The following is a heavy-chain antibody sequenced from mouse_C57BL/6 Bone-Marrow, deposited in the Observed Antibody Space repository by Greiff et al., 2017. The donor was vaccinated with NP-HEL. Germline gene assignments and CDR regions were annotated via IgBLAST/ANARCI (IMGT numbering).Heavy chain of an antibody. J-gene: IGHJ3*01. D-gene: IGHD2-1*01. Sequence: EVKLQESGPGLVKPSQSLSLTCSVTGYSITSGYYWNWIRQSPGNKLEWMGYISYDGSNNYNPSLKNRISITRDTSKNQFFLKLNSVTTEDTATYYCARKAANYGNLFAYWGQGTLVTVSA. CDR1: GYSITSGYY. CDR3: ARKAANYGNLFAY. V-gene: IGHV3-6*01. CDR2: ISYDGSN.